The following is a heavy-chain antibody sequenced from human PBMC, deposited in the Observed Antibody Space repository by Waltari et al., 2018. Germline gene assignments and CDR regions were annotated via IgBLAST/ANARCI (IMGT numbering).Heavy chain of an antibody. V-gene: IGHV3-23*03. CDR3: AKDTKPWAGKDAFDI. J-gene: IGHJ3*02. D-gene: IGHD6-19*01. Sequence: EVQLLESGGGLVQPGGSLRLSCAASGFTFSTYAMTWVRQAPGKGLEWVSVIYSGGNSTYYADSVKGRFTISRDNSKNTLYLQMNSLRAEDTAVYYCAKDTKPWAGKDAFDIWGQGTMVTVSS. CDR2: IYSGGNST. CDR1: GFTFSTYA.